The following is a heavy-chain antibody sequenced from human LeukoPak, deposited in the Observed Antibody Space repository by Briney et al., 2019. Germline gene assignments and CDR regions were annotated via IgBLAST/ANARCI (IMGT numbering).Heavy chain of an antibody. CDR1: GFIFSSYG. Sequence: GGSLRLSCAASGFIFSSYGMHWVRQAPGKGLEWVAFIRYDGSNKYYADSVKGRFTISRDNSKNTLYLQMNSLRAEDTAVYYCAKDTLGGGGRRYYYYYMDVWGKGTTVTISS. D-gene: IGHD2-21*01. CDR2: IRYDGSNK. CDR3: AKDTLGGGGRRYYYYYMDV. V-gene: IGHV3-30*02. J-gene: IGHJ6*03.